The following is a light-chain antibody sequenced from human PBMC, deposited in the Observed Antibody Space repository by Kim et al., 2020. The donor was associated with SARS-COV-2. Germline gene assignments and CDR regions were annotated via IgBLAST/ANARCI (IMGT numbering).Light chain of an antibody. CDR2: QVS. CDR3: QAWASSTWV. CDR1: KLGDKL. J-gene: IGLJ3*02. Sequence: SYELTQPPSVSVSPGQTASITCSGDKLGDKLAGGYQKKPGQSLVLVIYQVSKRPPGIPERFSGSNSGNTATLPIRGTQAMDEVAYYCQAWASSTWVFGGG. V-gene: IGLV3-1*01.